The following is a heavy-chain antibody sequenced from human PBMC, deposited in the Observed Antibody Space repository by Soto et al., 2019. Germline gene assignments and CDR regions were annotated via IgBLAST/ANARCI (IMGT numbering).Heavy chain of an antibody. CDR2: IVVGSGNT. CDR3: AASHYVWGSSSDY. V-gene: IGHV1-58*01. D-gene: IGHD3-16*01. J-gene: IGHJ4*02. Sequence: SVKVSCKASGFTFSSSAVQWVRQARGQRLEWIGWIVVGSGNTNYAQKFQERVTITRDMSTSTAYMELSSLRSEDTAVYYCAASHYVWGSSSDYWGQGTLVTVSS. CDR1: GFTFSSSA.